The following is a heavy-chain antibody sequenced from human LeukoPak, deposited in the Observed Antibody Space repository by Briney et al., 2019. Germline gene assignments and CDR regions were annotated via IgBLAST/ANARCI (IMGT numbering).Heavy chain of an antibody. Sequence: GGSLRLSCAASGFTFSNYGMHWVRQAPGKGLEWVAVISYDGSNKYYADSVKGRFTISRDNSKNTLYLQMNSLRAEDTAVYYCAREIAVATLDYWGQGTLVTVSS. CDR3: AREIAVATLDY. J-gene: IGHJ4*02. CDR1: GFTFSNYG. CDR2: ISYDGSNK. V-gene: IGHV3-30*19. D-gene: IGHD6-19*01.